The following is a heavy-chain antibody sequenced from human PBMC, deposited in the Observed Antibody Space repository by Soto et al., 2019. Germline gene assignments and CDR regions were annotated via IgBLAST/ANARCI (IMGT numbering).Heavy chain of an antibody. V-gene: IGHV1-18*01. J-gene: IGHJ5*02. Sequence: QVQLVQSGAEMKKPGASVKISCKASGYVFTSYVISWLRQAPGQGPEWMGWISTHNHNANYAQKFQDRVIMTTDTSTTPAYMELRRLRSDDTAVYYCARDDKNWFDPWGQGTLVIVSS. CDR1: GYVFTSYV. CDR3: ARDDKNWFDP. CDR2: ISTHNHNA.